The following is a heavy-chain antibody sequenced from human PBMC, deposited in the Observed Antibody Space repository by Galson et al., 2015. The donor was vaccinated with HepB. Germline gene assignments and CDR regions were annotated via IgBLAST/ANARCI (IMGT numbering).Heavy chain of an antibody. CDR3: AKLAEVQLLAIDY. CDR1: GFTFSSYA. J-gene: IGHJ4*02. Sequence: SLRLSCAASGFTFSSYAMTWVRQAPGKGLEWVSGISGSGGGTYYADSVKGRFTISRDNSKNTLYLQMNSLRADDTAVYYCAKLAEVQLLAIDYWGQGTLVTVSS. D-gene: IGHD5-18*01. V-gene: IGHV3-23*01. CDR2: ISGSGGGT.